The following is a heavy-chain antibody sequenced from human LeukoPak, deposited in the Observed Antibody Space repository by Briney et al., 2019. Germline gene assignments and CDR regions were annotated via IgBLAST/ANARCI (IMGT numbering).Heavy chain of an antibody. CDR2: ISGSGGST. CDR3: AKPLIAAAGTHYYYGMDV. J-gene: IGHJ6*02. V-gene: IGHV3-23*01. D-gene: IGHD6-13*01. Sequence: GGSLRLSCAASGFTFSSYAMSWVRQAPGKGLEWASAISGSGGSTYYADSVKGRFTISRDNSKNTLYLQMNSLRAEDTAVYYCAKPLIAAAGTHYYYGMDVWGQGTTVTVSS. CDR1: GFTFSSYA.